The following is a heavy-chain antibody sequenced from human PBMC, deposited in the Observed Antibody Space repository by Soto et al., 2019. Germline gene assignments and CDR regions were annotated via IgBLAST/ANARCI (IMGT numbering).Heavy chain of an antibody. V-gene: IGHV1-18*04. J-gene: IGHJ6*02. CDR2: ISAYNGNT. CDR3: ARDFGSVVTITPGV. Sequence: GASVNVSFKSSGYTFTSYGMSWVRQAPGQGLEWMGWISAYNGNTNYAQKLQGRVTMTTDTSTSTAYMELRSLRSDDTAVYYCARDFGSVVTITPGVWGQGTTVTV. CDR1: GYTFTSYG. D-gene: IGHD5-12*01.